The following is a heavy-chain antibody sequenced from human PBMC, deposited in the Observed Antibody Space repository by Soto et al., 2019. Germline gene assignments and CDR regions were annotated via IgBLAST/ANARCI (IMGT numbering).Heavy chain of an antibody. CDR3: ARDSPGGGYILSRPENFDL. Sequence: QVQLVQSGAEVKKPGASVKVSCKASGYTFTSYGISWVRQAPGQGLEWMGWISAYNGNTNYAQKLQGRVTMTTDTSTSTAYRELRSLRSNDTAVYYCARDSPGGGYILSRPENFDLWGRGTLVTVSS. V-gene: IGHV1-18*01. CDR1: GYTFTSYG. D-gene: IGHD2-8*02. J-gene: IGHJ2*01. CDR2: ISAYNGNT.